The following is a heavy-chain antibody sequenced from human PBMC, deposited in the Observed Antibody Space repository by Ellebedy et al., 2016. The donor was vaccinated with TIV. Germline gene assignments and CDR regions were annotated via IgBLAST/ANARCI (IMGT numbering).Heavy chain of an antibody. CDR2: IYWNDDK. Sequence: SGPTLVKPTQTLTLTCTFSGFLLSTSGVGVGWIRQPPGKALEWLALIYWNDDKRYSPSLKSRLTITKDTSKNQVVLTMTNMDPVDTATYYRAHILGDESYDSPLTYWGQGTLVTVSS. V-gene: IGHV2-5*01. J-gene: IGHJ4*02. D-gene: IGHD5-12*01. CDR1: GFLLSTSGVG. CDR3: AHILGDESYDSPLTY.